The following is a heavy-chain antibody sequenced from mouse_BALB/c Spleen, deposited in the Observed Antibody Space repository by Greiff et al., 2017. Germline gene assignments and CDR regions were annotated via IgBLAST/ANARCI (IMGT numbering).Heavy chain of an antibody. J-gene: IGHJ2*01. Sequence: EVKLMESGPGLVKPSQSLSLTCTVTGYSITSDYAWNWIRQFPGNKLEWMGYISYSGSTSCNPSLKSRISITRDTSKNQFFLQLNSVTTEDTATYYCARRDYYGSSPFVYWGQGTTLTVSS. V-gene: IGHV3-2*02. CDR2: ISYSGST. D-gene: IGHD1-1*01. CDR1: GYSITSDYA. CDR3: ARRDYYGSSPFVY.